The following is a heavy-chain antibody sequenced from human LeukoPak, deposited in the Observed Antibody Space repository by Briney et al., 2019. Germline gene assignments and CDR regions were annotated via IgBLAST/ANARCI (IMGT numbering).Heavy chain of an antibody. CDR2: IRSKAYGGTT. CDR3: TSQVHYYDSSGYYYGGGY. CDR1: GFTFGDYA. J-gene: IGHJ4*02. Sequence: QPGRSLRLSCTASGFTFGDYAMSWVRQAPGKGLEWVGFIRSKAYGGTTEYAASVKGRYTISRDDSKSIAYLQMNSLKTEDTAVYYCTSQVHYYDSSGYYYGGGYWGQGTLVTVSS. V-gene: IGHV3-49*04. D-gene: IGHD3-22*01.